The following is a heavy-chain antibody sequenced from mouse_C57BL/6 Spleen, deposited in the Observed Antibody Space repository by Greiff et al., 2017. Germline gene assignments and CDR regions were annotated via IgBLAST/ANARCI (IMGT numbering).Heavy chain of an antibody. V-gene: IGHV3-6*01. CDR1: GYSITSGYY. Sequence: EVQLKESGPGLVKPSQSLSLTCSVTGYSITSGYYWNWIRQFPGNTLEWMGYISYDGSNNYNPSLKNRISITRDTSKNPFFLKLNAVTTEDTATYYCARGGYGTSYYAMDYWGQGASVTVSS. J-gene: IGHJ4*01. D-gene: IGHD1-1*01. CDR3: ARGGYGTSYYAMDY. CDR2: ISYDGSN.